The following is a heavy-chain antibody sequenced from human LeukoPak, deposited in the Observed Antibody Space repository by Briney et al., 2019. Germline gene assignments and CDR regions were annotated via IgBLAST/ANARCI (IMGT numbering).Heavy chain of an antibody. CDR2: ISSSSSYI. CDR1: GFTFSSYS. CDR3: ARVEPSLRFLEWTSDY. J-gene: IGHJ4*02. D-gene: IGHD3-3*01. V-gene: IGHV3-21*01. Sequence: PGGSLRLSCAASGFTFSSYSMNWVRQAPGKGLEGVSSISSSSSYIYYADSVKGRFTISRDNAKNSLYLQMNSLRAEDTAVYYCARVEPSLRFLEWTSDYWGQGTLVTVSS.